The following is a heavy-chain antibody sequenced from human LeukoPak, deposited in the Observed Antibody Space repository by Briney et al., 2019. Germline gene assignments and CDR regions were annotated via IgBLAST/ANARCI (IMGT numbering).Heavy chain of an antibody. CDR2: INSRSSTI. J-gene: IGHJ3*02. Sequence: GGSLRLSCAASELTSSTSWMSWVRQAPGKGLEWVSYINSRSSTIYYADSVRGRFTISRDNAKNSLYLQMNSLKAEDTAIYYCAREVGTPQAFDIWGQGTMVTVSS. CDR1: ELTSSTSW. D-gene: IGHD1-26*01. V-gene: IGHV3-48*01. CDR3: AREVGTPQAFDI.